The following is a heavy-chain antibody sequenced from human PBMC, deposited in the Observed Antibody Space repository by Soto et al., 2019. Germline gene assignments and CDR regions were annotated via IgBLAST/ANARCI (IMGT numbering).Heavy chain of an antibody. J-gene: IGHJ6*02. CDR3: AGIGEVIYSGMDV. CDR1: GGSMRSYY. V-gene: IGHV4-4*07. D-gene: IGHD2-2*01. Sequence: QVQLHESGPGLVKPSEPLALTCTVSGGSMRSYYWNWIRQPPGEGLEWIGRIYARGSTKYNPSLESRVTMFVDVSQNQFSLRLTSVTAADTAVYYCAGIGEVIYSGMDVCGQGTRVTVSS. CDR2: IYARGST.